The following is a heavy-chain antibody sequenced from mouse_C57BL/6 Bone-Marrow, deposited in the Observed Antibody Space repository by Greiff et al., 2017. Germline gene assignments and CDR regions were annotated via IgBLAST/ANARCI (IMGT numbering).Heavy chain of an antibody. J-gene: IGHJ2*01. V-gene: IGHV14-2*01. CDR3: TRSHLYDGTNY. D-gene: IGHD1-1*01. Sequence: VQLQQSGAELVKPGASVKLSCTASGFNFTDYYIHWVKQRTEQGLEWIGRIDPEDGDTNYAPKFQDKATITADPSSNTAYLRRSSLTSEDTAVYYCTRSHLYDGTNYWGQGTTLTVSS. CDR1: GFNFTDYY. CDR2: IDPEDGDT.